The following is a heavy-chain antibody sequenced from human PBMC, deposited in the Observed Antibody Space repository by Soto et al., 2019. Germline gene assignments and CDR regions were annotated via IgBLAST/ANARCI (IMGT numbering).Heavy chain of an antibody. CDR3: AKEYCSGGSGYSVPYYMDV. J-gene: IGHJ6*03. V-gene: IGHV3-23*01. D-gene: IGHD2-15*01. CDR2: ISGSGGST. Sequence: EVQLLESGGGLVQPGGSLRLSCAASGFTFSSYAMSWVRQAPGKGLEWVSAISGSGGSTYYADSVKGRFTISRDNSKNTLYLQMNSLRAEDTAVYYCAKEYCSGGSGYSVPYYMDVWGKGTTVTVSS. CDR1: GFTFSSYA.